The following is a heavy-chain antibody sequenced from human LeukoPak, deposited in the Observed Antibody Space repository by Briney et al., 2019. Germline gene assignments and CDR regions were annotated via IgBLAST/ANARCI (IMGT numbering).Heavy chain of an antibody. CDR2: ISDDGSEK. CDR3: ARGDYSRSFSRNYYYYGMDV. J-gene: IGHJ6*02. CDR1: GFTFSTYP. D-gene: IGHD6-6*01. Sequence: GGSLRLSCAASGFTFSTYPMHWVRQAPGKGLESVALISDDGSEKYYADSVKGRFTISRDSSKSTLYLQMSSLTTEDAAVYYCARGDYSRSFSRNYYYYGMDVWGRGTTVTVPS. V-gene: IGHV3-30-3*01.